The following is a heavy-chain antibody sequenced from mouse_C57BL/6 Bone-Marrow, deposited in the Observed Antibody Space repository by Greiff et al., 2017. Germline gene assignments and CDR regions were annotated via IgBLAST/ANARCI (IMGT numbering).Heavy chain of an antibody. CDR1: GYTFTSSG. Sequence: EVQLQQSGAELVRPGSSVKMSCKTSGYTFTSSGINWVKQRPGQGLEWIGYIYIGNGYTEYNEKFKGKATLTSDTSSSTAYMQLSSLTSEDAAIYFCARSPFIMHYDAMDYWGQGTSVTVSS. CDR2: IYIGNGYT. CDR3: ARSPFIMHYDAMDY. J-gene: IGHJ4*01. D-gene: IGHD1-1*01. V-gene: IGHV1-58*01.